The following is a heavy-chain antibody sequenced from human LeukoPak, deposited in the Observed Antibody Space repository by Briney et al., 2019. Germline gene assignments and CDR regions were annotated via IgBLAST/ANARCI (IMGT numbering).Heavy chain of an antibody. V-gene: IGHV7-4-1*02. J-gene: IGHJ4*02. Sequence: ASVKVSCKTSGYTFSNYAINWVRQAPGQGLEWMGWINTNSGNPTYAQGFTGAFVFSLDAPVSTAYLQISDLKSEDTAVYYCARTIIAATGNDYWGQGTLVTVSS. CDR1: GYTFSNYA. D-gene: IGHD6-13*01. CDR3: ARTIIAATGNDY. CDR2: INTNSGNP.